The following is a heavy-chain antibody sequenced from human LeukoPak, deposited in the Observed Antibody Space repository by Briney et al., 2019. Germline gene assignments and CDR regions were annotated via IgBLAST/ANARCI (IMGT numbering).Heavy chain of an antibody. CDR3: ARDLKDFWSGYAHYFDY. V-gene: IGHV3-48*03. CDR1: GFTFSSYE. Sequence: GGSLRLSCAASGFTFSSYEMNWVRQAPGKGLEWVSYISSSGSIIYYADSVKGRFTISRDNAKNSLYLQMNSLRAGETAVYYCARDLKDFWSGYAHYFDYWGQGTLVTVSS. J-gene: IGHJ4*02. CDR2: ISSSGSII. D-gene: IGHD3-3*01.